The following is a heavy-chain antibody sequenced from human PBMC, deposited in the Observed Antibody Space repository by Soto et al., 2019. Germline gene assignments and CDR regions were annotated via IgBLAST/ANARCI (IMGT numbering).Heavy chain of an antibody. CDR3: ARDYYGSGSWYYGMDV. Sequence: AGGSLRLSCAASGFTVSSNYMSWVRQSPGKGLEWVSVIYSGGSTYYADSVKGRFTISRDNSKNTLYLQMNSLRAEDTAVYYCARDYYGSGSWYYGMDVWGQGTTVTVSS. J-gene: IGHJ6*02. D-gene: IGHD3-10*01. CDR1: GFTVSSNY. V-gene: IGHV3-53*01. CDR2: IYSGGST.